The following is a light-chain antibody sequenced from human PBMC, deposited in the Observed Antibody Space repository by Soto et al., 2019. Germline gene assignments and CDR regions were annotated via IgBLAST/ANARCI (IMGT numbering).Light chain of an antibody. CDR1: QSISNW. V-gene: IGKV1-5*01. CDR2: DAS. J-gene: IGKJ2*01. Sequence: DIQMTQSPSILSAFVGDRVTITCRASQSISNWLAWYQQKPGRAPKVLIYDASSLQSGVPSRFSGSGSGTEFTLTISSLQPDDIATYYCQQYKSYSYTFGQGTNLEI. CDR3: QQYKSYSYT.